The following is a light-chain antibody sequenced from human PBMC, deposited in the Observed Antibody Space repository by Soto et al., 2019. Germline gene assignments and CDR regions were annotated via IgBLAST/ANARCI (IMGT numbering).Light chain of an antibody. CDR3: QQYNNWPPYT. CDR1: QSVSSN. J-gene: IGKJ2*01. V-gene: IGKV3-15*01. CDR2: GAS. Sequence: EIVMTQSPATLSVSPGERATLSCRAIQSVSSNLAGYQQKPGQAPRLLIYGASTRATGIPARFSGSGSGTELTLLISSLQSEDFALYYYQQYNNWPPYTFGQGTKLEIK.